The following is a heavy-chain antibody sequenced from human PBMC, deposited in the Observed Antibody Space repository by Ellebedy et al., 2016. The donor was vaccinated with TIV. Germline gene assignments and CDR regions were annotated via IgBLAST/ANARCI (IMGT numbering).Heavy chain of an antibody. CDR3: ARQLDTAMVTGGYYYYYGMDV. CDR2: IYPGDSDT. Sequence: GESLKISCKGSGYSFTSYWIGWVRQMPGKGLEWMGIIYPGDSDTRYSPSFQGQVTISADKSISTAYLQWSSLKASDTAMYYCARQLDTAMVTGGYYYYYGMDVWGQGTTVTVSS. CDR1: GYSFTSYW. V-gene: IGHV5-51*01. D-gene: IGHD5-18*01. J-gene: IGHJ6*02.